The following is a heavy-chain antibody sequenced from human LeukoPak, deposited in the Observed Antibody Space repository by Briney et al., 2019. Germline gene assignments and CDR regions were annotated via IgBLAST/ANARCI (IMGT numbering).Heavy chain of an antibody. Sequence: SETLSLTCTVSGGSISSSSYYWAWIRQPPGKGLEWIGSIYYSGNTYYSPSIKSRVTISVDTSKNQFSLKLRSVIAADTAVYYCARQPSLSYCSAGSCWFDLWGQGTLVTVSS. V-gene: IGHV4-39*01. CDR2: IYYSGNT. CDR3: ARQPSLSYCSAGSCWFDL. D-gene: IGHD2-15*01. CDR1: GGSISSSSYY. J-gene: IGHJ5*02.